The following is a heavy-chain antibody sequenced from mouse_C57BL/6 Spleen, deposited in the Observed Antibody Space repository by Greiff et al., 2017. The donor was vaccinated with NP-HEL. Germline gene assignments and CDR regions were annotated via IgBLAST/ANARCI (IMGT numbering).Heavy chain of an antibody. Sequence: VQLQQSGPELVKPGDSVKISCKASGYSFTGYFMNWVMQSHGKSLEWIGRINPYNGDTFYNQKFKGKATLTVDKSSSTAHMELRSLTSEDSAVYYCARSGTTPYYAMDYWGQGTSVTVSS. J-gene: IGHJ4*01. D-gene: IGHD1-1*01. V-gene: IGHV1-20*01. CDR3: ARSGTTPYYAMDY. CDR1: GYSFTGYF. CDR2: INPYNGDT.